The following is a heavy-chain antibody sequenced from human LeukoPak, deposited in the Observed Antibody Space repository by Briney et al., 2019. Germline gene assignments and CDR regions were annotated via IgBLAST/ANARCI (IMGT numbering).Heavy chain of an antibody. J-gene: IGHJ4*02. CDR3: AKDHNYCSSTSCYVSASDC. V-gene: IGHV3-33*06. CDR1: GFTFSSYC. Sequence: GRSLRLSCAASGFTFSSYCMHWVRQAPGKGLEWVAVIWYDGSNKYYADSVKGRFTISRDNPKNTLYLQMNSLRAEDTAVYYCAKDHNYCSSTSCYVSASDCWGQGTLVTVSS. D-gene: IGHD2-2*01. CDR2: IWYDGSNK.